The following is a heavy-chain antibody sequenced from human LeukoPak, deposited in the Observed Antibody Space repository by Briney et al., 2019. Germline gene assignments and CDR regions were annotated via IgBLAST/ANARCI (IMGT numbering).Heavy chain of an antibody. V-gene: IGHV1-24*01. Sequence: ASVKVSCKVSGYTLTELSMHWVRQAPGKGLEWMGGFDPEDGETIYAQKFQGRVTMTEDTSTDTAYMELSSLRSEDTAVYYCSTQKTAYDILTGTFYYFDYWGQGTLVTVSS. D-gene: IGHD3-9*01. CDR3: STQKTAYDILTGTFYYFDY. CDR2: FDPEDGET. J-gene: IGHJ4*02. CDR1: GYTLTELS.